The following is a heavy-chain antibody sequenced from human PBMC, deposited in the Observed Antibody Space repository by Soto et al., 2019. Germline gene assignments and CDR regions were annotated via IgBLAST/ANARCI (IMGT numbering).Heavy chain of an antibody. Sequence: ASVKVSCKASGYTFTSYYMHWVRQAPGQGLEWMGIINPSGGSTSYAQKFQGRVTMTRETSTSTVYMELSSLRSEDTAMYYRDFLGFGGEVGYFSSTSCYSYWGQGTLVTVSS. CDR3: DFLGFGGEVGYFSSTSCYSY. J-gene: IGHJ4*02. V-gene: IGHV1-46*01. D-gene: IGHD2-2*02. CDR2: INPSGGST. CDR1: GYTFTSYY.